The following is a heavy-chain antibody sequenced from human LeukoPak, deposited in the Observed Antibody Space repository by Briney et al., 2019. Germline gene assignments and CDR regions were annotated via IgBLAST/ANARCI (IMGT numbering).Heavy chain of an antibody. CDR2: INPNSGGT. CDR3: AREGYCSGGSCYYWFDP. V-gene: IGHV1-2*02. CDR1: GYTFTGYY. Sequence: ASVKVSCKASGYTFTGYYMHWVRQAPGQGLEWMGWINPNSGGTNYAQKFQGRVTMTRDTSISTAYMELSRLRSGDTAVYYCAREGYCSGGSCYYWFDPWGQGTLVTVSS. D-gene: IGHD2-15*01. J-gene: IGHJ5*02.